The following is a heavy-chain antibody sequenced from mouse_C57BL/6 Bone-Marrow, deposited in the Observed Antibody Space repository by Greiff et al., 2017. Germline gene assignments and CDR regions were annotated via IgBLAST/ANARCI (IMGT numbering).Heavy chain of an antibody. D-gene: IGHD2-4*01. CDR3: GCDYDLAWFAY. J-gene: IGHJ3*01. CDR1: GFTFRDYG. CDR2: ISSGSSTI. Sequence: EVQGVESGGGLVKPGRSLKLSCAASGFTFRDYGMHWFRQAPEKGLEWVSYISSGSSTIYYADTVKGRFTISSDTAKNTLFLQMTSLRSEDTAMYYCGCDYDLAWFAYWGQGTLVTVSA. V-gene: IGHV5-17*01.